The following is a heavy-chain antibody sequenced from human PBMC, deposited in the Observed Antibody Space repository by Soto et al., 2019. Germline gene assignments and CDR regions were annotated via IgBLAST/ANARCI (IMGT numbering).Heavy chain of an antibody. V-gene: IGHV1-69*01. CDR3: ARDQNPINQAVEYCSSTSCYWDYYYAMDV. CDR1: GATFSAYV. J-gene: IGHJ6*02. D-gene: IGHD2-2*01. Sequence: QVQLVQSGAEVKKPGSSVKVSCEASGATFSAYVISWVRQAPGQGLEWMGGIIPMFGTANYAQKFRDRVTITADESVRTAYMELTSLRSEDTAVYYCARDQNPINQAVEYCSSTSCYWDYYYAMDVWGQGTTVTVSS. CDR2: IIPMFGTA.